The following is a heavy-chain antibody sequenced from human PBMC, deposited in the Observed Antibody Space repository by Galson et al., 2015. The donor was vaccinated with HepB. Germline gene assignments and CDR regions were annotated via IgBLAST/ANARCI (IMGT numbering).Heavy chain of an antibody. CDR1: GFTFSSYS. Sequence: SLRLSCAASGFTFSSYSMNWVRQAPGKGLEWVSSISSSSSYIYYADSVKGRFTISRDNAKNSLYLQMNSLRAEDTAVYYCARDSPAPLYGDYSGRRRFDYWGQGTLVTVSS. D-gene: IGHD4-17*01. CDR3: ARDSPAPLYGDYSGRRRFDY. CDR2: ISSSSSYI. J-gene: IGHJ4*02. V-gene: IGHV3-21*01.